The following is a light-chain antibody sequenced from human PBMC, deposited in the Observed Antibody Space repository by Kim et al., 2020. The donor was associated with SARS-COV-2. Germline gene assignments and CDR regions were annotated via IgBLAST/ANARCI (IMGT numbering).Light chain of an antibody. Sequence: IQMTQSPSTLSASLGDRVTITCRASQRIGSWLAWYQQKPGKVPKVLIYKASSLDSGVPSRFSGSGSGTEFTLTISSLQPEDSATYYCQQYSTSPVTFGGGTKVDIK. CDR1: QRIGSW. CDR2: KAS. J-gene: IGKJ4*01. V-gene: IGKV1-5*03. CDR3: QQYSTSPVT.